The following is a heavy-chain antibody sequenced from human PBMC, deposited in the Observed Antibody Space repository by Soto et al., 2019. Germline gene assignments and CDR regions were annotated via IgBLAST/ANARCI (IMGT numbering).Heavy chain of an antibody. CDR2: VNSDETTT. CDR1: GFTFSNYW. J-gene: IGHJ4*02. Sequence: GGSLRLSCTASGFTFSNYWMHWVRQAPGKGLVWVSRVNSDETTTNYADSVKGRFTISRDNAKNTLYLQMNTLRAEDTAVYYCARGGGLRSHLDYWGEGTLVTVSS. V-gene: IGHV3-74*01. D-gene: IGHD5-12*01. CDR3: ARGGGLRSHLDY.